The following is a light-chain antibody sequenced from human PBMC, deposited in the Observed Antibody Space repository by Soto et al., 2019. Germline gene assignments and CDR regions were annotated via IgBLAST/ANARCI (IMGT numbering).Light chain of an antibody. CDR3: QQYYSTPS. V-gene: IGKV4-1*01. CDR2: WAS. J-gene: IGKJ4*01. CDR1: QSVLYSSNNKNY. Sequence: DIVMTQSPDSLAVSLGERATINCKSSQSVLYSSNNKNYLAWYQQKPGQPPKLLIYWASTRESGVPDRFSGSGSGTDFTLTISSLQAEDVAVYYCQQYYSTPSFGGGTTGDIK.